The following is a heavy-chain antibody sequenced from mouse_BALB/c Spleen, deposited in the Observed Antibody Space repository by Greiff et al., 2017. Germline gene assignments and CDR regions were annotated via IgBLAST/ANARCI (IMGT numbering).Heavy chain of an antibody. CDR1: GFTFSSYT. J-gene: IGHJ1*01. CDR3: ARGELWYFDV. Sequence: VQLKESGGGLVKPGGSLKLSCAASGFTFSSYTMSWVRQTPDKRLELVATINSNGGSTYYPDSVKGRFTISRDNAKNTLYLQMSSLKSEDTAMYYCARGELWYFDVWGAGTTVTVSS. V-gene: IGHV5-6-3*01. CDR2: INSNGGST.